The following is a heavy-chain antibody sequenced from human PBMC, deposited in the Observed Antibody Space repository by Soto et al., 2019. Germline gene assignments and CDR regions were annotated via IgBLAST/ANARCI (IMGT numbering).Heavy chain of an antibody. V-gene: IGHV3-53*01. CDR3: ARALPLTS. CDR1: GFTVSTNY. J-gene: IGHJ5*02. CDR2: IYSGGTT. Sequence: GGSLRLSCAASGFTVSTNYMSWVRQAPGKGLEWVSIIYSGGTTYYADSVKGRFTISRDNSKNTVYLQMNSLRVEDTAMYYCARALPLTSWGQGTLVTVSS.